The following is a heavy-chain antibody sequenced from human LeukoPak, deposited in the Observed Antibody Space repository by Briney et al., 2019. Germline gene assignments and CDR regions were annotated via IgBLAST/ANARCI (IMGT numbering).Heavy chain of an antibody. J-gene: IGHJ5*02. CDR1: GGTFSSYA. D-gene: IGHD5-18*01. Sequence: GSSVKVSCKASGGTFSSYAISWVRQAPGQGLEWMGGIISIFGTANYAQKFQGRVTITADESTSTAYMELSSLRSEDTAVYYCARRQTGYTFPNWFDPWGQGTLVTVSS. CDR2: IISIFGTA. CDR3: ARRQTGYTFPNWFDP. V-gene: IGHV1-69*01.